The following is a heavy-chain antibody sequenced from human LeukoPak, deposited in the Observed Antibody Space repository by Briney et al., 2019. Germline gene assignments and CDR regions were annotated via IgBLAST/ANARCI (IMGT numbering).Heavy chain of an antibody. J-gene: IGHJ4*02. D-gene: IGHD6-19*01. CDR3: ARGKYSSGWYDFDY. V-gene: IGHV3-21*01. CDR2: ISSSSSYI. Sequence: GGSLRLSCAASGFTFSSYSMNWVRQAPGKGLEWVSSISSSSSYIYYADSMKGRFTISRDNAKNSLYLQMNSLRAEDTAVYYCARGKYSSGWYDFDYWGQGTLVTVSS. CDR1: GFTFSSYS.